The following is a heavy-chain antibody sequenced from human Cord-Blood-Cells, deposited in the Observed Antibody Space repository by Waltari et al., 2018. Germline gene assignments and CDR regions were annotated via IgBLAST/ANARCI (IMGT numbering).Heavy chain of an antibody. D-gene: IGHD2-2*02. J-gene: IGHJ4*02. CDR3: ARVRYCSSTSCHNYFDY. V-gene: IGHV4-4*02. CDR1: GGSISSSNW. CDR2: IYHSGST. Sequence: QVQLQESGPGLVKPSGTLSLTCAVSGGSISSSNWWSWVRQPPGKGLEWIGEIYHSGSTNSNPSLKSRVTISVDKSKIQFSLKLSSVTAADTAVYYCARVRYCSSTSCHNYFDYWGQGTLVTVSS.